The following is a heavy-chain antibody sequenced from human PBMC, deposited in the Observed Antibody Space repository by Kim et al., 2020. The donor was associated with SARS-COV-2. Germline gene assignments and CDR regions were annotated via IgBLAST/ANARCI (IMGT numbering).Heavy chain of an antibody. J-gene: IGHJ4*02. CDR3: AKLKSSSSWSHLDY. D-gene: IGHD6-13*01. V-gene: IGHV3-23*01. Sequence: GGSLRLSCAASGFTFSSYAMSWVRQAPGKGLEWVSAISGSGGSTYYADSVKGRFTISRDNSKNTLYLQMNSLRAEDTAVYYCAKLKSSSSWSHLDYWGQGTLVTVSS. CDR1: GFTFSSYA. CDR2: ISGSGGST.